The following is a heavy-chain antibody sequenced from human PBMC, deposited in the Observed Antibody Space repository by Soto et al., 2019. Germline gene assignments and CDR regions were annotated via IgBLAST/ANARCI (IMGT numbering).Heavy chain of an antibody. Sequence: QVRLRESGPQVVKPSATLSLNCNVSGGAFRSYFWTWIRQSPGKGLEWIGNLHSSGRSKYNPSFKSQVSMSIGPSKNRFSVRLTSVTPADTAVYYCARDDHFDPWCRGIVVNVSS. CDR2: LHSSGRS. CDR1: GGAFRSYF. J-gene: IGHJ5*02. V-gene: IGHV4-59*01. CDR3: ARDDHFDP.